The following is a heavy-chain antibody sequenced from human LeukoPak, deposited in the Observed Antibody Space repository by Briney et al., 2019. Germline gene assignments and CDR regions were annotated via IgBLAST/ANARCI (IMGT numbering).Heavy chain of an antibody. CDR3: AIPQRPGYSSSWYLAN. V-gene: IGHV1-18*01. J-gene: IGHJ4*02. CDR1: GYTFTSYG. Sequence: ASVKVSCKASGYTFTSYGISWVLQAPGQGLEGMGWISAYNGNTNYAQKLQGRVTMTTDTSTSTAYMELRSLRSDDTAVYYCAIPQRPGYSSSWYLANWGQETLVTVSS. CDR2: ISAYNGNT. D-gene: IGHD6-13*01.